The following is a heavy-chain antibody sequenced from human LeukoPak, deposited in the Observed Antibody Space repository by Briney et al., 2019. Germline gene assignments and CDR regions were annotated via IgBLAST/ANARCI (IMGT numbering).Heavy chain of an antibody. Sequence: SETPSLTCTVSGGSISRSSYYWGWIRQPPGKGLGWIGRIYYSGSPYYNPPLKTRVTLTVETPKNHLPPKVSPVTAADAAVYDCARYSSSWCFDPWGQGTLVTVSS. J-gene: IGHJ5*02. CDR1: GGSISRSSYY. V-gene: IGHV4-39*06. D-gene: IGHD6-13*01. CDR3: ARYSSSWCFDP. CDR2: IYYSGSP.